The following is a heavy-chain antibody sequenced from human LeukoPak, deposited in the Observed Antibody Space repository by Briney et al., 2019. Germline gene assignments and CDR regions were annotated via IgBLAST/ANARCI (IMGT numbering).Heavy chain of an antibody. Sequence: ASVKVSCKASGYTFTSYGISWVRQAPGQGLEWMGWISAYNGNTNYAQKLRGRVTMTTDTSASTAYMELRSLRSDDTAVYYCARVGRVGSGSYYMGGNFDYWGQGTLVTVSS. V-gene: IGHV1-18*01. CDR1: GYTFTSYG. J-gene: IGHJ4*02. D-gene: IGHD3-10*01. CDR3: ARVGRVGSGSYYMGGNFDY. CDR2: ISAYNGNT.